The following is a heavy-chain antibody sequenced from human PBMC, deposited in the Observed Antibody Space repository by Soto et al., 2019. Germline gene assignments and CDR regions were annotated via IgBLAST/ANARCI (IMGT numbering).Heavy chain of an antibody. CDR2: VYYSGAT. Sequence: QVQLQESGPGLVKPSETLSLTCTVAGGSLTDHYWNWFRQSPGRGLQWIGYVYYSGATSYNPSLTSRVTMTVDTSKNQFSLKLRSGTAADTAVKFGARMNDWNSSTFDIWDQGTMVSVSS. J-gene: IGHJ3*02. V-gene: IGHV4-59*11. D-gene: IGHD2-21*01. CDR3: ARMNDWNSSTFDI. CDR1: GGSLTDHY.